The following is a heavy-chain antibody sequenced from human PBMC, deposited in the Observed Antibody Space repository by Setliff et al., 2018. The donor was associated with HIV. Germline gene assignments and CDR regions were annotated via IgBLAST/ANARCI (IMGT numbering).Heavy chain of an antibody. Sequence: GGSLRLSCTASGFIFSNAWMNWVRQAPGKGLEWVSFISPSGTYIHYADSLKGRFTISRDNAKNSLYLQMNSLRAEDTAVYYCARDSPQGWNRPRDMDVWGKGTTVTVSS. J-gene: IGHJ6*03. CDR1: GFIFSNAW. CDR2: ISPSGTYI. D-gene: IGHD1-1*01. CDR3: ARDSPQGWNRPRDMDV. V-gene: IGHV3-21*01.